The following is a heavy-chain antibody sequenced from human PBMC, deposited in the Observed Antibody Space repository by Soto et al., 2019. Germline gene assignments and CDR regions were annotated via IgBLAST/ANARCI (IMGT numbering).Heavy chain of an antibody. CDR1: GYTFTSYG. CDR3: ARGGTRSSWGY. Sequence: QVRRVQSGAEVRKPGATVKVSCKASGYTFTSYGISWVRQAPGQGLEWMGWISAFNGKTNYAQNVQDRVTMTTDTSTTTAYMEVRSLRSDDTAVYYCARGGTRSSWGYWGQGTLVTVSS. CDR2: ISAFNGKT. J-gene: IGHJ4*02. D-gene: IGHD6-6*01. V-gene: IGHV1-18*01.